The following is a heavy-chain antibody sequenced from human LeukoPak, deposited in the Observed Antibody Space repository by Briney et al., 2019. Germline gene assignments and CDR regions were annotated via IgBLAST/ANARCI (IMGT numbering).Heavy chain of an antibody. CDR2: LNAGNGLT. D-gene: IGHD2-15*01. V-gene: IGHV1-3*01. CDR3: ATSRNSARGIDY. J-gene: IGHJ4*02. Sequence: ASVKVSCKASGYTFITYVMHWVRQAPGQRLEWMGWLNAGNGLTKYSQKFQGTVTITRDTSASTAYMELSSLRSEDTAVYYCATSRNSARGIDYWGQGTLVTVSS. CDR1: GYTFITYV.